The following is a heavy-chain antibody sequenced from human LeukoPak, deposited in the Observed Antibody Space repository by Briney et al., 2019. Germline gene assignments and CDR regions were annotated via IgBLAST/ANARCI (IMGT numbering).Heavy chain of an antibody. V-gene: IGHV3-21*01. CDR2: ISSSSSYI. CDR1: GFTFSSYE. Sequence: GGSLRLSCAASGFTFSSYEMNWVRQAPGKGLEWVSSISSSSSYIYYADSVKGRFTISRDNAKNSLYLQMNSLRAEDTAVYYCARGVVYYYYMDVWGKGTTVTVSS. J-gene: IGHJ6*03. CDR3: ARGVVYYYYMDV.